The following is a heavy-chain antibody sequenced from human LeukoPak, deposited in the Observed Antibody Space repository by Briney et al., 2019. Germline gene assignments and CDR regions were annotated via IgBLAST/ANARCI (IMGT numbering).Heavy chain of an antibody. Sequence: PGGSLRLSCAASGFTFSDYYMSWLRQAPGKGLEWVSYISSSSSYTNYADSVKGRFTISRDNAKNSLYLQMNSLRAGDTAVYYCARGQTGYCSSTSCYEEFDYWGQGTLVTVSS. V-gene: IGHV3-11*06. CDR1: GFTFSDYY. CDR2: ISSSSSYT. D-gene: IGHD2-2*01. CDR3: ARGQTGYCSSTSCYEEFDY. J-gene: IGHJ4*02.